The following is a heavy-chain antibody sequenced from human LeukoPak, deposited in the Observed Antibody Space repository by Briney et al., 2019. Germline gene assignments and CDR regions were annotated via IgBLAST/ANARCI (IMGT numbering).Heavy chain of an antibody. Sequence: PSETLSLTCTVSGGSISSGGYYWSWIRQHPGKGLEWIGYIYYSGSTYYNPSLKSRVTISVDTSKNQFSLKLSSVTAADTAVYYCARDRRDRQWGFDYWGQGTLVTVSS. J-gene: IGHJ4*02. D-gene: IGHD1-26*01. V-gene: IGHV4-31*03. CDR3: ARDRRDRQWGFDY. CDR1: GGSISSGGYY. CDR2: IYYSGST.